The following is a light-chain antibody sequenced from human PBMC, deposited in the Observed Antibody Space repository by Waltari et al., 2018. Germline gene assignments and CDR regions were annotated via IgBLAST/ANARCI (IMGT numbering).Light chain of an antibody. Sequence: QSVLTPPPSESGAPGQTVTIPCSAGQTNIGSKPVNLYHPVPGTAPRLIMYNNGQRPSGVPDRVSASKSGTSASLAISGLQPDDEATYYCSTWDDSLNGPLFGGGTKVTVL. V-gene: IGLV1-44*01. CDR1: QTNIGSKP. CDR3: STWDDSLNGPL. J-gene: IGLJ3*02. CDR2: NNG.